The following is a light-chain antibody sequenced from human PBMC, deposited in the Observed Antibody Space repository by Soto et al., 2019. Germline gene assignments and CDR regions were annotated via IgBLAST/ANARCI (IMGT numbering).Light chain of an antibody. CDR1: QGISSY. CDR2: AAS. CDR3: KQYYSYPRT. V-gene: IGKV1-8*01. J-gene: IGKJ1*01. Sequence: SASVGDRVTITCRASQGISSYLAWYQQKPGKAPKLLIYAASTLQSGVPSRFSGSGSGTDFTLTIRCLQSEDFATYYCKQYYSYPRTVGQGTKVDIK.